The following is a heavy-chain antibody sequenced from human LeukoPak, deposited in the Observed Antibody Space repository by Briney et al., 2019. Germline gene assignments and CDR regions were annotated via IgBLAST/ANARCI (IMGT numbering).Heavy chain of an antibody. CDR3: AKLRSSMVRGVIDS. Sequence: AGGSLRLSCAASGLTFSSYAMSWVRQTPGEGLDWVSAISGSGDSTYYADSVKGRFTISRDNSKNTLYLQMNSLRAEDTAVYYCAKLRSSMVRGVIDSWGQGNLVTVSS. CDR1: GLTFSSYA. D-gene: IGHD3-10*01. J-gene: IGHJ4*02. V-gene: IGHV3-23*01. CDR2: ISGSGDST.